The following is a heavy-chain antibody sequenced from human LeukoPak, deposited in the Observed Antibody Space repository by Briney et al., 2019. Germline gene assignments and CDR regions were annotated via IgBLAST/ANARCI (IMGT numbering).Heavy chain of an antibody. CDR2: ISSSSSYI. V-gene: IGHV3-21*01. J-gene: IGHJ5*02. D-gene: IGHD2-15*01. CDR1: GFTFSSYS. CDR3: ARGLGYCSGGSCYVERGGFDP. Sequence: GGSLRLSCAASGFTFSSYSMNWVRQVPGKGLEWVSSISSSSSYIYYADSVKGRFTISRDNAKNSLYLQMNSLRAEDTAVYYCARGLGYCSGGSCYVERGGFDPWGQGTLVTVSS.